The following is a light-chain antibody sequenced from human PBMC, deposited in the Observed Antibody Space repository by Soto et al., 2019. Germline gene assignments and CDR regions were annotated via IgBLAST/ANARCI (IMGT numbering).Light chain of an antibody. V-gene: IGKV3-11*01. Sequence: EIVLTQSPATLSLSPGERATLSCRASQSVSSYLAWYQQKPGQAPRLLIYDASNRATGIPARFSGSGSGTDFTLTISSLEPEDFAVYYCQQSSNWPPAFGQGTKVEIK. CDR1: QSVSSY. CDR3: QQSSNWPPA. J-gene: IGKJ1*01. CDR2: DAS.